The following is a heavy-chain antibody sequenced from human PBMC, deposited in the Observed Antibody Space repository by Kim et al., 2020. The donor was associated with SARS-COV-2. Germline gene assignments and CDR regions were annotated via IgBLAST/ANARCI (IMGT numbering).Heavy chain of an antibody. CDR3: LRYYYDTSALD. J-gene: IGHJ4*02. Sequence: GGSLRLSCAASGFTFSGSAIHWVRQASGKGLEWVGLIRIKANNYATIYAASVKGRFTISRDDSRNTAYLQINSLKTEDTAVYHCLRYYYDTSALDWGQGTLVTVSP. CDR1: GFTFSGSA. V-gene: IGHV3-73*01. D-gene: IGHD3-22*01. CDR2: IRIKANNYAT.